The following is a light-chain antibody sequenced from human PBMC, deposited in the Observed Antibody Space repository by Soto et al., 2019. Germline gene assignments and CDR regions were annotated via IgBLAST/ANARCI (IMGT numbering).Light chain of an antibody. CDR3: AARDGSLNSVV. CDR2: SNN. Sequence: QSVLTQPPSASGSPGQRVTISCSGSSSNIGSRTVTWYQQLPGTAPKLLMFSNNQRPSGVPDRFSGSKSGTSASLAISGLQSGDEAEYYCAARDGSLNSVVFGGGTKLTVL. V-gene: IGLV1-44*01. J-gene: IGLJ3*02. CDR1: SSNIGSRT.